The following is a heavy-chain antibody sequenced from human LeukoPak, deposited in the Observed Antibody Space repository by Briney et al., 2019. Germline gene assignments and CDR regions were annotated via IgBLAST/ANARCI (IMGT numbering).Heavy chain of an antibody. CDR1: GFTFSSYA. Sequence: GGSLRLSCAASGFTFSSYAMSWVRQAPGKGLEWVSAISGSGGSTYNADSVKGRFTISRDNSKNTLYLQMNSLRAEDTAVYYCARDRSVAGISDYWGQGTLVTVSS. J-gene: IGHJ4*02. CDR3: ARDRSVAGISDY. CDR2: ISGSGGST. D-gene: IGHD6-19*01. V-gene: IGHV3-23*01.